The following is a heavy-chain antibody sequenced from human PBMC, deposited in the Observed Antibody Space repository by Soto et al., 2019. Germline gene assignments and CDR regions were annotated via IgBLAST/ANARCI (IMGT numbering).Heavy chain of an antibody. J-gene: IGHJ4*02. Sequence: QITLKESGPTLVKPTQPLTLTCTFSGFSLSTSGVGVGWIRQPPGKALEWLALIYWDDDKRYSPSLKSRLTITKDTSKNQVVLTMTNMDPVDTATYYCAHSPRITVTTLYYFDYWGQGTLVTVSS. CDR2: IYWDDDK. D-gene: IGHD4-17*01. V-gene: IGHV2-5*02. CDR3: AHSPRITVTTLYYFDY. CDR1: GFSLSTSGVG.